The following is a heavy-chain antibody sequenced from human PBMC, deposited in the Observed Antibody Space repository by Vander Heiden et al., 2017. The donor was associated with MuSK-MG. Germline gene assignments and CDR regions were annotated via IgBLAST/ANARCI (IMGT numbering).Heavy chain of an antibody. Sequence: QVQLVESGGGVVQPGRSLRLSCAASGFTFSSYGMHWVRQAPGKGLEWVAVISYDGSNKYNADSVKGRFTISRDNSKNTLYLQMNSLRAEDTAVYYCASQYCSSSSCFLSLLDYWGQGTLVTVSS. V-gene: IGHV3-30*03. CDR2: ISYDGSNK. CDR1: GFTFSSYG. CDR3: ASQYCSSSSCFLSLLDY. D-gene: IGHD2-2*01. J-gene: IGHJ4*02.